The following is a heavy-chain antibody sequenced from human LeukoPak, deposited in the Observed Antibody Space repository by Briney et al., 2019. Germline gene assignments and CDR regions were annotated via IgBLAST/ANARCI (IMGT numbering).Heavy chain of an antibody. D-gene: IGHD6-19*01. V-gene: IGHV3-23*01. CDR2: ISGSGGST. Sequence: GGSLRLSCAASGFTFSSYAMSWVRQAPGKGLEWVSAISGSGGSTYYADSVKGRFTISRDNSKNTLYLQMNSLRAEDTAVYYCAKGLGSGWYEYYFDYWGQGTLVTVSS. CDR3: AKGLGSGWYEYYFDY. CDR1: GFTFSSYA. J-gene: IGHJ4*02.